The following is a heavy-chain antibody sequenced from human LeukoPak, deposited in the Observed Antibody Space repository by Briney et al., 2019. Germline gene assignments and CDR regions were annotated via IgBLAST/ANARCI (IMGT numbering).Heavy chain of an antibody. V-gene: IGHV4-4*07. D-gene: IGHD1-7*01. J-gene: IGHJ5*02. Sequence: SETLSLTCTVSGGSICSYYWSWIRQPAGKGLEWIGRIYTSGSTNYNPSLKSRVTMSVDTSKNQFSLKLSSVTAADTAVYYCAREVELRPIMHNWFDPWGQGTLVTVSS. CDR3: AREVELRPIMHNWFDP. CDR1: GGSICSYY. CDR2: IYTSGST.